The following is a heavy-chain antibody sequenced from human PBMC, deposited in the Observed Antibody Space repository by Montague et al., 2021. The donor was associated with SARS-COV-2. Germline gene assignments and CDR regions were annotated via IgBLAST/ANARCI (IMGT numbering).Heavy chain of an antibody. Sequence: CAISGDSVFSNIAAWNWIRQSPSIGLEWLGRTYYRSKWYNDYAVSVRSRITISPDTSKNQFSLQLNSVTPEDTAVYYCTQERGPGRTTWHYFDYWGQGTLVTVSS. J-gene: IGHJ4*02. CDR2: TYYRSKWYN. CDR1: GDSVFSNIAA. D-gene: IGHD1-14*01. V-gene: IGHV6-1*01. CDR3: TQERGPGRTTWHYFDY.